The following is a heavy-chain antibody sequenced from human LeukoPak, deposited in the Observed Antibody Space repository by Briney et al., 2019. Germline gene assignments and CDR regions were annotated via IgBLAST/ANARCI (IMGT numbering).Heavy chain of an antibody. CDR1: GGSISSGGYY. Sequence: PSETLSLTCTVSGGSISSGGYYWSWIRQHPGKGLEWIGYIYYSGSTYYNPSLKSRVTISVDTSKNQFSLKLSSVTAADTAVYYCARLYYYGSGSSSQYYFDYWGQGTLVTVSS. V-gene: IGHV4-31*03. CDR3: ARLYYYGSGSSSQYYFDY. CDR2: IYYSGST. D-gene: IGHD3-10*01. J-gene: IGHJ4*02.